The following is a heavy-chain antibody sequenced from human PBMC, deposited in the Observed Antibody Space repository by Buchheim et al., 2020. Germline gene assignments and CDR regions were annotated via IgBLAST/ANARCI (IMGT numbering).Heavy chain of an antibody. CDR3: ARHGHNGYHDY. Sequence: QLQLQESGPGLVKPSETLSLTCTVSGGSISIDNYYWGWIRQPPEKGLEWIGSGYYSGGTRYSPSLKSRATISVDTSKNQFSLKLSSMTAADTAVYFCARHGHNGYHDYWGQGTL. J-gene: IGHJ4*02. V-gene: IGHV4-39*01. CDR2: GYYSGGT. D-gene: IGHD5-18*01. CDR1: GGSISIDNYY.